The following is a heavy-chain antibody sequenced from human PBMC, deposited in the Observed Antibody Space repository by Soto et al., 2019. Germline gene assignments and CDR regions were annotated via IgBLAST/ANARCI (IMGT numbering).Heavy chain of an antibody. CDR2: INPSGGRT. D-gene: IGHD5-12*01. V-gene: IGHV1-46*01. J-gene: IGHJ4*02. Sequence: GASVKVSCKASGYILSSYNMHWVRQAPGQGLEWMGMINPSGGRTSYARKFHDRVTMTRDTSTNTVYLQMNSLRAEDTAVYYCARGLYSGWHYFDYWGQGTLVTVSS. CDR3: ARGLYSGWHYFDY. CDR1: GYILSSYN.